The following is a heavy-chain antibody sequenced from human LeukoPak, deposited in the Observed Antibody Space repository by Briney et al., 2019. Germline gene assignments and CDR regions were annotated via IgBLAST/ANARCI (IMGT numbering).Heavy chain of an antibody. Sequence: GGSLRLSCAASGFTFSDHYMDWVRQAPGKGLEWVGRSRNKANSYTTEYAASAEGRFTISRDDSKNSMFLHMNSLKTEDTAMYYCATSVVPATPFDYWGQGTLVTVSS. CDR3: ATSVVPATPFDY. V-gene: IGHV3-72*01. CDR2: SRNKANSYTT. D-gene: IGHD2-21*02. CDR1: GFTFSDHY. J-gene: IGHJ4*02.